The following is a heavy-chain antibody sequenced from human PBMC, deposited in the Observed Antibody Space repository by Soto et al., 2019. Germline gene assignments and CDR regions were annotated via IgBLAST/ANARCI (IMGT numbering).Heavy chain of an antibody. CDR2: IFYTGTT. J-gene: IGHJ5*02. Sequence: SVALSLTCSVSGGSINYNSDYWGRIRQPPGKGLEWVGGIFYTGTTYYSPSLKDRVTISVDTSKNSFSLNLTSVTAADTAVYFCARLVVVAPVANAWGQGTLVTVSS. D-gene: IGHD2-2*01. V-gene: IGHV4-39*02. CDR1: GGSINYNSDY. CDR3: ARLVVVAPVANA.